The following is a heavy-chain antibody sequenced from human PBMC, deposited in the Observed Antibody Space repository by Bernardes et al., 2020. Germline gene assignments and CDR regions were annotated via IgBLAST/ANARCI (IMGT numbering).Heavy chain of an antibody. D-gene: IGHD2-2*02. CDR2: HYWEDDN. J-gene: IGHJ4*02. V-gene: IGHV2-5*02. Sequence: SAPTLVKHTQTLTLTCSFTGFSLRTSGVGVGWIRRPPGKALEWLEPHYWEDDNRYSASLKSRHTITKDTSKIQVVLTMTNMDPVDTATYYCAHGRAFCSSTSCYMWGAPLPFDYWGQGTLVTVSS. CDR1: GFSLRTSGVG. CDR3: AHGRAFCSSTSCYMWGAPLPFDY.